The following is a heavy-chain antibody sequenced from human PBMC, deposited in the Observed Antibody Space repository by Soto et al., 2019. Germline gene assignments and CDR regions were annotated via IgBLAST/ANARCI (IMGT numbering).Heavy chain of an antibody. CDR3: ARVYDFWSGYPNYFDY. V-gene: IGHV4-30-4*01. CDR2: IYYSGST. D-gene: IGHD3-3*01. CDR1: GGSISSGDYY. J-gene: IGHJ4*02. Sequence: SETLSLTCTVSGGSISSGDYYWSWIRQPPGKGLEWLGYIYYSGSTYYNPSLKSRVTISVDTSKNQFSLKLSSVTAADTAVYYCARVYDFWSGYPNYFDYWGQGTLVTVSS.